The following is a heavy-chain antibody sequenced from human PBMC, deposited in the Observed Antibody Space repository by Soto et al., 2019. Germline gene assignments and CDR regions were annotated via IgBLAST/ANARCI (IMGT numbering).Heavy chain of an antibody. J-gene: IGHJ4*02. CDR3: AAGEASSRNLAPYYLDF. Sequence: SETLSLTCTVSGGSMRNYFWTWIRQPPGKGLEWIGYIHYSGTTSFFPSYNPSLRSRVTISEDTSRNQFSLKLLSVTTADTAVYFCAAGEASSRNLAPYYLDFWGQGTLVTVPS. V-gene: IGHV4-59*01. D-gene: IGHD6-13*01. CDR1: GGSMRNYF. CDR2: IHYSGTT.